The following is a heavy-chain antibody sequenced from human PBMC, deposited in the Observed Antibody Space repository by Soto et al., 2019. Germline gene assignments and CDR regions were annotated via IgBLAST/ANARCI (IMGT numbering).Heavy chain of an antibody. J-gene: IGHJ4*02. CDR2: ISHSGTT. CDR1: GFTFSNYA. CDR3: AKPQYRSGWDFHY. D-gene: IGHD6-19*01. V-gene: IGHV3-23*01. Sequence: EVQLLESGGDLVQPGGSLRLSCSASGFTFSNYAMSWVRQAPGKGLEWVSLISHSGTTYFADSVKGRFTTARDNSKNTLYRQMQRLRDEDTSVYYCAKPQYRSGWDFHYGGQGTQANDSS.